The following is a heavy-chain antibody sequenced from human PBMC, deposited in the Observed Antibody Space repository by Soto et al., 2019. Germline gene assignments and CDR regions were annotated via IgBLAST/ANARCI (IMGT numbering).Heavy chain of an antibody. Sequence: EVQLLESGGGLVQPGGSLRLSCAASGFTFSSYAMSWVRQAPGKGLEWVSAISGSGGSTYYAASVKGRFTISRDNSKNTLYLQMNSLRAEDTAVYYCAKAKPSSGYCGGDCYSGYYYYGMDVWGQGTTVTVSS. J-gene: IGHJ6*02. V-gene: IGHV3-23*01. CDR1: GFTFSSYA. CDR3: AKAKPSSGYCGGDCYSGYYYYGMDV. D-gene: IGHD2-21*02. CDR2: ISGSGGST.